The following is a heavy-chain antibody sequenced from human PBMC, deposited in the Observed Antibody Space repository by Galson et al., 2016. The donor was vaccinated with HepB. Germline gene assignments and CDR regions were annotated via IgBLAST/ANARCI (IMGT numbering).Heavy chain of an antibody. Sequence: SVKVSCKASGYTFISYYMHWVRQAPGQGLEWMGIINPNGGSTIYAQDLQDRVTMTRDTSTSTVYIHLNSLRSEDTAVYYCARGDDYGDLGKWGQGTLVTVSS. CDR3: ARGDDYGDLGK. J-gene: IGHJ4*02. CDR2: INPNGGST. CDR1: GYTFISYY. D-gene: IGHD4-17*01. V-gene: IGHV1-46*04.